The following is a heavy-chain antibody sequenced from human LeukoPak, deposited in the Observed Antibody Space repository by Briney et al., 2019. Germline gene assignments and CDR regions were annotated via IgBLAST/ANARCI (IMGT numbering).Heavy chain of an antibody. J-gene: IGHJ2*01. Sequence: GGSLRLSCAASGFTFSSYWMSWVHQAPGKGLEWVANIKQDGSEKYYVDPVKGRFTISRDNAKNSLHLQMNSLRAEDTAVYYCARGLRFFDLWGRGTLVTVSS. V-gene: IGHV3-7*01. CDR3: ARGLRFFDL. CDR1: GFTFSSYW. CDR2: IKQDGSEK.